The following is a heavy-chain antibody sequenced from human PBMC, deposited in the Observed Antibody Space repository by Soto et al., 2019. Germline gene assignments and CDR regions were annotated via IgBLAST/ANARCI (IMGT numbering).Heavy chain of an antibody. J-gene: IGHJ6*03. CDR2: INAGNGNT. CDR3: ASVVPAAPYYYYYYMDV. CDR1: GYTFTSYA. D-gene: IGHD2-2*01. V-gene: IGHV1-3*01. Sequence: ASVQVSCKASGYTFTSYAMHWVRRAPGQRLEWMGWINAGNGNTKYSQKFQGRVTITRDTSASTAYMELSSLRSEDTAVYYCASVVPAAPYYYYYYMDVWGKGTTVTVSS.